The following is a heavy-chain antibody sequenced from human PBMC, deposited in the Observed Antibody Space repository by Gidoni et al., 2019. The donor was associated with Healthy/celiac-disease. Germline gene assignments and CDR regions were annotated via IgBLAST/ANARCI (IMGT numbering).Heavy chain of an antibody. V-gene: IGHV4-34*01. D-gene: IGHD3-22*01. Sequence: QVQLQQWGAGLLKPSETLSLTCAVYGGSFSGYYWSWIRQPPGKGLEWIGEINHSGSTNYNPSLKSRVTISVDTSKNQFSLKLSSVTAADTAVYYCARGFPIVVVKTHWFDPWGQGTLVTVSS. CDR3: ARGFPIVVVKTHWFDP. CDR1: GGSFSGYY. J-gene: IGHJ5*02. CDR2: INHSGST.